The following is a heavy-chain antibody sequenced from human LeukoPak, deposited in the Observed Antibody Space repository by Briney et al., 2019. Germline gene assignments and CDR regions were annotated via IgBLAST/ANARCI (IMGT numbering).Heavy chain of an antibody. CDR1: GYTFTGYY. CDR2: INPNSGGT. D-gene: IGHD6-19*01. Sequence: ASVEVSCKASGYTFTGYYMHWVRQAPGQGLEWMRWINPNSGGTNYAQKFQGRVTMTRDTSISTAYMELSRLTSDDTAVYDCARDRTRTGYSSGWYHDYWGQGTLVTVSS. CDR3: ARDRTRTGYSSGWYHDY. J-gene: IGHJ4*02. V-gene: IGHV1-2*02.